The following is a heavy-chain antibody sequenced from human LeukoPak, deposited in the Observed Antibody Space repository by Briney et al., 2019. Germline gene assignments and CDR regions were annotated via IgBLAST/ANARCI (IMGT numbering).Heavy chain of an antibody. Sequence: PGGSLRLSCAVSGFTLTNHGVSWVRQAPGKGLEWVSIITGTGGRYYGDSVKGRFILSRDNSKNTLYLQMNSLRAEDTAVYYCSVAGKGTEYYFDYWGQGTLVTVSS. D-gene: IGHD6-19*01. CDR1: GFTLTNHG. V-gene: IGHV3-66*02. CDR3: SVAGKGTEYYFDY. J-gene: IGHJ4*02. CDR2: ITGTGGR.